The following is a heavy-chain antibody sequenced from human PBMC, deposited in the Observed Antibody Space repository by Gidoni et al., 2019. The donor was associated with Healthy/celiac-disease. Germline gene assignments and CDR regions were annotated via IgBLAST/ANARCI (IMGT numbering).Heavy chain of an antibody. CDR2: IYYSGST. CDR1: GGSISSRSSY. Sequence: QLPLQESCPGLVKPSETLSITCTVSGGSISSRSSYWGGIRQPPGKGLEWIGSIYYSGSTYDNPSIKGRFPISVDTSKNQFSLKLSSVTAADTAVYYGARDGIVEGWEIAAAAEYYFDYWGQGTLVTVSS. D-gene: IGHD6-13*01. V-gene: IGHV4-39*07. J-gene: IGHJ4*02. CDR3: ARDGIVEGWEIAAAAEYYFDY.